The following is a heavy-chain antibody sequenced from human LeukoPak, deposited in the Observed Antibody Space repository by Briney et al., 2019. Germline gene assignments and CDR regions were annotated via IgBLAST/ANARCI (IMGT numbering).Heavy chain of an antibody. CDR1: GFTVSSNY. D-gene: IGHD2-15*01. V-gene: IGHV3-73*01. CDR2: IRTKANSYAT. CDR3: TGTIAVDAFDI. Sequence: GGSLRLSCAAPGFTVSSNYMSWVRQAPGKGLEWVGRIRTKANSYATAYAASVKGRFTISRDDSKNTAYLQMNSLKTEDTAMYYCTGTIAVDAFDIWGQGTMVIVSS. J-gene: IGHJ3*02.